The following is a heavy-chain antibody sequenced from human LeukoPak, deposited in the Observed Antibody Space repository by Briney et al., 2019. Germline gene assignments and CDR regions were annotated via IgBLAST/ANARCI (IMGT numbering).Heavy chain of an antibody. CDR2: IYYSGST. J-gene: IGHJ4*02. V-gene: IGHV4-59*01. D-gene: IGHD7-27*01. Sequence: SETLSLTCTVSGRPLSSYYWRWLRQPPGKGLEWIGYIYYSGSTNYNPSLKSRVTISVDTSKNQFSLKLSSVTAADTAVYYCARDGRNWAFDYWGQGTLVTVSS. CDR1: GRPLSSYY. CDR3: ARDGRNWAFDY.